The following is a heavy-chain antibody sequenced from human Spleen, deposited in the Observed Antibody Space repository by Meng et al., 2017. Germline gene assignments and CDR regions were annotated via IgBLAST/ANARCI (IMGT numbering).Heavy chain of an antibody. CDR3: ARGGTNWGSFDI. V-gene: IGHV6-1*01. Sequence: LRLSCDISGDSVSSNSAAWSWIRQSPSRGLEWLGRTYYRSTWYNDYAAFVRGRITINPDTSKNQFSLHLNSVTPEDTAVYYCARGGTNWGSFDIWGQGTMVTVSS. CDR2: TYYRSTWYN. CDR1: GDSVSSNSAA. J-gene: IGHJ3*02. D-gene: IGHD7-27*01.